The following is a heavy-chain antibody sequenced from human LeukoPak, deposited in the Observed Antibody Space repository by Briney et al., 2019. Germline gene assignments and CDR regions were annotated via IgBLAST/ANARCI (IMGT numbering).Heavy chain of an antibody. D-gene: IGHD5-18*01. Sequence: GGSLRLSCSGSGFTFSFYSMNWVRQAPGKGREWVSYISSSDNTIHYADSAKGRFTISRDNDKNTLYLEMNSLRDEDTAVYYCARVHRGYSYGRLDYWGQGTLVTVSS. CDR3: ARVHRGYSYGRLDY. V-gene: IGHV3-48*02. CDR2: ISSSDNTI. J-gene: IGHJ4*02. CDR1: GFTFSFYS.